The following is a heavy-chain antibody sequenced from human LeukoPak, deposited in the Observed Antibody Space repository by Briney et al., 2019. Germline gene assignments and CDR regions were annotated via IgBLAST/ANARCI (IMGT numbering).Heavy chain of an antibody. CDR2: INSDGSST. D-gene: IGHD2-2*01. CDR3: ARKGYCSSSSCYGDAFDI. J-gene: IGHJ3*02. Sequence: PGGSLRLSCAASGFTFSSYWMHWVRQAPGKGLARVSRINSDGSSTSYADSVKGRFTISRDNAKNTLYLQMNSLRAEDTAVYYCARKGYCSSSSCYGDAFDIWGQGTVVTVSS. CDR1: GFTFSSYW. V-gene: IGHV3-74*01.